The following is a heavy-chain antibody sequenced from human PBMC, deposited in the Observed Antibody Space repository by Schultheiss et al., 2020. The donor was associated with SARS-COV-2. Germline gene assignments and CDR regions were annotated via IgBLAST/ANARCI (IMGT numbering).Heavy chain of an antibody. CDR1: GYTFTSYD. D-gene: IGHD3-3*01. V-gene: IGHV1-8*03. CDR3: ARAPTYDFTVGFNYYYYGMDV. CDR2: MNPNSGNT. J-gene: IGHJ6*02. Sequence: ASVKVSCKASGYTFTSYDINWVRQATGQGLEWMGWMNPNSGNTGYAQKFQGRVTITRNTSISTAYMELSRLRSDDTAVYYCARAPTYDFTVGFNYYYYGMDVWGQGTTVTVSS.